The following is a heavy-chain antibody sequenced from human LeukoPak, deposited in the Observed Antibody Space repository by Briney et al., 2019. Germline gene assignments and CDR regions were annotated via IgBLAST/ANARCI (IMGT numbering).Heavy chain of an antibody. CDR3: ARGGYSYGYGY. Sequence: PSETLSLTCTVSGGSISSSSYYWGWIRQPPGKGLEWIGEINHSGSTNYNPSLKSRVTISVDTSKNQFSLKLSSVTAADTAVYHCARGGYSYGYGYWGQGTLVTVSS. CDR1: GGSISSSSYY. V-gene: IGHV4-39*07. D-gene: IGHD5-18*01. J-gene: IGHJ4*02. CDR2: INHSGST.